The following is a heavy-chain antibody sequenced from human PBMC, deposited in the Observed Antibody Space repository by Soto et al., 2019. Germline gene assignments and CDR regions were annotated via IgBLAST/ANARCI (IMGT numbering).Heavy chain of an antibody. V-gene: IGHV5-10-1*01. J-gene: IGHJ4*02. CDR3: ARHKGLRDGYNV. D-gene: IGHD5-12*01. CDR2: IDPSDSYT. CDR1: GYSFTSYW. Sequence: PGESLKISCKGSGYSFTSYWISWVRQMPGKGLEWMGRIDPSDSYTNYSPSFQGHVTISADKSISTAYLQWSSLKASDIAMYYCARHKGLRDGYNVWGQGTLVTVSS.